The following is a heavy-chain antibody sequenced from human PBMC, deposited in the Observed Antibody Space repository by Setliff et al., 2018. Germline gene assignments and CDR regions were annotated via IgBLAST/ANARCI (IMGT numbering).Heavy chain of an antibody. CDR3: ARTCSGSGCYAGLES. Sequence: GGSLRLSCAASGFTFSSYAMHWVRQAPGKGLEWVAFIWYDGVKKYHADSVKGRFTISRDNSKNTLYLQMNSLRPEDTAVYYCARTCSGSGCYAGLESWGQGTPVTVSS. D-gene: IGHD2-15*01. V-gene: IGHV3-30*02. CDR2: IWYDGVKK. J-gene: IGHJ4*02. CDR1: GFTFSSYA.